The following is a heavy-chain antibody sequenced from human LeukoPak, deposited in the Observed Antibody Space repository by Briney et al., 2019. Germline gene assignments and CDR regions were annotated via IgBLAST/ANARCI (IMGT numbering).Heavy chain of an antibody. Sequence: ASVKVSCKASGYTFTGYYMHWVRQAPGQGLEWMGIINPSGGSTSYAQKFQGRVTMTRDTSTSTVYMELRSLRSEDTAVYYCARDFDGYSISPYFDYWGQGTLVTVSS. CDR1: GYTFTGYY. CDR2: INPSGGST. CDR3: ARDFDGYSISPYFDY. D-gene: IGHD5-24*01. J-gene: IGHJ4*02. V-gene: IGHV1-46*01.